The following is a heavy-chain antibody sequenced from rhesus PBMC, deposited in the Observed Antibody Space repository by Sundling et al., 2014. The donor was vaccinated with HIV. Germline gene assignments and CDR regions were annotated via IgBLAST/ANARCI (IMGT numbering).Heavy chain of an antibody. J-gene: IGHJ4*01. CDR3: ASQGLTITAADHFDS. CDR2: ISGSGGST. V-gene: IGHV4-173*01. D-gene: IGHD6-25*01. Sequence: QLHLQESGPGLVKPSETLSLTCAVSGGSFSSNYWTWIRQPPGKGLEWIGRISGSGGSTDYNPSLKSRVRISTDTSETQFSLKLSSVTAADTALYYCASQGLTITAADHFDSWGQGVLVTVSS. CDR1: GGSFSSNY.